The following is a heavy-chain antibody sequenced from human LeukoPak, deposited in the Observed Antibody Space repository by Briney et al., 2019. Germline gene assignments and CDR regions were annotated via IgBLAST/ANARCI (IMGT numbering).Heavy chain of an antibody. D-gene: IGHD5-12*01. V-gene: IGHV1-2*02. CDR3: AMNPYEYSFDY. CDR1: GYTFTGYY. CDR2: INPNSGDT. J-gene: IGHJ4*02. Sequence: ASVKVSCKASGYTFTGYYIHWVRQAPGQGLEWMGWINPNSGDTNYAQKFQGRVTMTRDMSIRTAYMELSGLRSDDTAVYYCAMNPYEYSFDYWGQGTLVTVSS.